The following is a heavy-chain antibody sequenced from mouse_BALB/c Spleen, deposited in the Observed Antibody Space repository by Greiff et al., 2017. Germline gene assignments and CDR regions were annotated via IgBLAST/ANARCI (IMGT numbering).Heavy chain of an antibody. CDR2: INPDSSTI. V-gene: IGHV4-1*02. Sequence: EVQLLESGGGLVQPGGSLKLSCAASGFDFSRYWMCWVRQAPGKGLEWIGEINPDSSTINYTPSLKDKFIISRDNAKNTLYLQMSKVRSEDTALYYSARPEDYDGWFAYWGQGTLVTVSA. J-gene: IGHJ3*01. D-gene: IGHD2-4*01. CDR1: GFDFSRYW. CDR3: ARPEDYDGWFAY.